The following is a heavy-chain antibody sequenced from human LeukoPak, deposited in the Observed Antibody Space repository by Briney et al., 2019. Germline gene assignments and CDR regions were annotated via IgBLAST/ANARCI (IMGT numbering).Heavy chain of an antibody. V-gene: IGHV1-2*04. CDR3: VVSGSASDSSGYYDY. Sequence: GASVKVSCKASGYTFTGYYMHWVRQAPGQGLEWMGWINPNSGGTNYAQKFQGWVTMTRDTSISTAYMELSRLRSDDTAVYYCVVSGSASDSSGYYDYWGQGTLVTVSS. CDR2: INPNSGGT. D-gene: IGHD3-22*01. CDR1: GYTFTGYY. J-gene: IGHJ4*02.